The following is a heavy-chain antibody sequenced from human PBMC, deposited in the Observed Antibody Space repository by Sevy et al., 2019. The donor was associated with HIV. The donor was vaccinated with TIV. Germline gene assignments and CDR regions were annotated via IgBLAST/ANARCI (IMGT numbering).Heavy chain of an antibody. J-gene: IGHJ3*01. CDR1: GETFNTYA. CDR2: IIPVLRSP. CDR3: ARHRQLLILIPDGFDV. V-gene: IGHV1-69*13. D-gene: IGHD6-19*01. Sequence: ASVKVSCKSSGETFNTYAISWVRQAPGQRLEWMGGIIPVLRSPDYAKMFQDRLTITADESTTTVYMELSGLRSDDTAIYYCARHRQLLILIPDGFDVWGQGTLVTVSS.